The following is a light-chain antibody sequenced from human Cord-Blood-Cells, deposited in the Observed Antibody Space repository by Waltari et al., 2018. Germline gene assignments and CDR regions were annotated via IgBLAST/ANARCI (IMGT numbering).Light chain of an antibody. CDR3: QTWGTGIPHWV. Sequence: QLVLTQSPSASASLGASVKLTCTLSSGHSSYAIAWHQQQPEKGPRYLMKLNSDGSHSKGDGIPDRFSGSSSGAERYLTISSLQSEDEADYDCQTWGTGIPHWVFGGGTKLTVL. V-gene: IGLV4-69*01. CDR1: SGHSSYA. J-gene: IGLJ3*02. CDR2: LNSDGSH.